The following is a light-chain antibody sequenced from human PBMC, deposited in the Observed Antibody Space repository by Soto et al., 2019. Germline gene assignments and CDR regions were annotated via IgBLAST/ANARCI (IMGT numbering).Light chain of an antibody. V-gene: IGLV2-8*01. Sequence: QSALTQPPSASGSPGQSVTISFTGTSSDVGVYNSVSWYQQHPAQAPKLMIYDVSKRPSGVPDRFSGSKSGNTASLTVSGLQAEDEADYYCSSYAGTHIVFGTGTKLTVL. J-gene: IGLJ1*01. CDR2: DVS. CDR1: SSDVGVYNS. CDR3: SSYAGTHIV.